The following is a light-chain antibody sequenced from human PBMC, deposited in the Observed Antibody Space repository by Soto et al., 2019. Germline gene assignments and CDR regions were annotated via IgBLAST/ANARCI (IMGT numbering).Light chain of an antibody. J-gene: IGKJ1*01. V-gene: IGKV3-20*01. Sequence: EVVMTQSPATLSFSPVERATLSCRASQTVRDNLGWYQQKPGQPPRLLIYDASNRATGIPARFSGSGSGTDFTLTISSLEPEDFAVYYCQQYGSSPPRTFGQGTKVDIK. CDR2: DAS. CDR1: QTVRDN. CDR3: QQYGSSPPRT.